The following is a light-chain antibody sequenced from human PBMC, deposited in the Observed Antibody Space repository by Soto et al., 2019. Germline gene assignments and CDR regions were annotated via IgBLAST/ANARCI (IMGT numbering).Light chain of an antibody. Sequence: QSVLTQPPSVSAAPGQTVTISCSGRSSDIGNNYVSWYQQLPGRAPKLLIFDSNKRPSGIPDRFSGSKSGTSATLGITGLQTGDEADYYCGTWDSSLSGVVFGGGTKLTVL. J-gene: IGLJ2*01. CDR1: SSDIGNNY. V-gene: IGLV1-51*01. CDR2: DSN. CDR3: GTWDSSLSGVV.